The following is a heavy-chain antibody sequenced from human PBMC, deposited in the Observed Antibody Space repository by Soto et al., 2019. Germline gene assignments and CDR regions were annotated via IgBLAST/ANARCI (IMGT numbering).Heavy chain of an antibody. CDR3: AHTRNVWFGELLYYLDY. CDR2: IYWDDDK. J-gene: IGHJ4*02. Sequence: SGPTLVNPTQTLTLTCTFSGFSLSTSGVGVGWIRQPPGKALEWLALIYWDDDKRYSPSLESRLTITKDTSKNQVVLTMTNMDPVDTATYYCAHTRNVWFGELLYYLDYWGQGTLVPGSS. V-gene: IGHV2-5*02. D-gene: IGHD3-10*01. CDR1: GFSLSTSGVG.